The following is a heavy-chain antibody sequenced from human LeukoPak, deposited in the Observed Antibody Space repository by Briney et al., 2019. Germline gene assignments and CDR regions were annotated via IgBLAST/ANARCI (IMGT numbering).Heavy chain of an antibody. D-gene: IGHD2-2*01. Sequence: SETLSLTCAVYGGSFSGYYWSWIRQPPGKGLEWIGEINHSGSTNYNPSLKSRVTISVDTSKNQFSLKLSSVTAADTAVYYCARVGDFCTSTSCHYNFDCWGQGTLVTVSS. V-gene: IGHV4-34*01. CDR1: GGSFSGYY. CDR2: INHSGST. J-gene: IGHJ4*02. CDR3: ARVGDFCTSTSCHYNFDC.